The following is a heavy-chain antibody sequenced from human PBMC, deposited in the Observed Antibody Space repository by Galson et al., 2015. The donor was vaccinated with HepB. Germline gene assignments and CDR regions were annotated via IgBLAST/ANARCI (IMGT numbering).Heavy chain of an antibody. V-gene: IGHV3-23*01. CDR2: INSNGGIT. CDR3: GKEIVV. J-gene: IGHJ4*02. D-gene: IGHD2-15*01. Sequence: SLRLSCAASGFSFSNYDMNWVRQAPGKGLEWVSSINSNGGITFYADSVRGRFTISRDNSKNTLYLQMNSLRAEDTAIYFCGKEIVVWGQGTLVTVSS. CDR1: GFSFSNYD.